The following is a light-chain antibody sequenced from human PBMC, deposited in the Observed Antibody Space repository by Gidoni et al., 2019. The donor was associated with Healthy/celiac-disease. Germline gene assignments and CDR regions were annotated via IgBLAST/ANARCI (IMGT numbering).Light chain of an antibody. CDR2: EVS. J-gene: IGLJ1*01. V-gene: IGLV2-14*01. CDR1: SSDVGGYNY. CDR3: SSYTSSSTRRV. Sequence: QSALTQPASVSGSPGQSITLSCTGTSSDVGGYNYVSWYQQHPGKAPKLLIYEVSNRPSGVSNRFSGSKSGNTASLTISGLQAEDEADYYCSSYTSSSTRRVFGTGTKVTVL.